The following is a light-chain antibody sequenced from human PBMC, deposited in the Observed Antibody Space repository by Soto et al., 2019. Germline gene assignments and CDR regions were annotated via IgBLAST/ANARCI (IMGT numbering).Light chain of an antibody. J-gene: IGKJ4*01. CDR1: QGISSY. CDR2: AAS. Sequence: IQLTRSPSSRFASLLGVGIITLRASQGISSYLAWYQQKPGKAPKLLIYAASALQSGVPSRFSGSGSGTDFTLTISSLQPEDFATYYCQQLNSYPLTFGGGTKVDIK. V-gene: IGKV1-9*01. CDR3: QQLNSYPLT.